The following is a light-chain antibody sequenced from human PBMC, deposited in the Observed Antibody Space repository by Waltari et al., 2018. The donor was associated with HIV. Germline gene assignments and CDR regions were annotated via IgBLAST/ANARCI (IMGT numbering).Light chain of an antibody. CDR2: EVY. V-gene: IGLV2-14*01. J-gene: IGLJ3*02. CDR1: PRAISDFTF. CDR3: SSYSARGFVV. Sequence: HSALTQPASVSGSPGQSITISCTGPPRAISDFTFVSWYQQSPCRAPKLIIFEVYSRPSGISDRFSGSKSGVTASLTISALRAEDEADYFCSSYSARGFVVFGGGTKVTVL.